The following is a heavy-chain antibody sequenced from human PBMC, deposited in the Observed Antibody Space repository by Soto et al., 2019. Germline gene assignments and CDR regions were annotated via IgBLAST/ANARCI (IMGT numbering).Heavy chain of an antibody. V-gene: IGHV3-15*07. D-gene: IGHD1-1*01. Sequence: GGSLRLSCAASGFTFSNAWMNWVRQAPGKGLEWVGRIKSKTDGGTTDYAAPVKGRFTISGDDSKNTLYLQMNSLKTEDTAVYYCTTDLPPGTTGTATDAFDIWGQGTMVTVSS. CDR2: IKSKTDGGTT. CDR3: TTDLPPGTTGTATDAFDI. J-gene: IGHJ3*02. CDR1: GFTFSNAW.